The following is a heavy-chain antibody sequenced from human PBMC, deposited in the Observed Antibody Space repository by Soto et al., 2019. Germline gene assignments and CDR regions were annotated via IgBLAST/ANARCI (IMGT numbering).Heavy chain of an antibody. Sequence: GGSLRLSCAASGFTFSSYAMSWVRQAPGKGLEWVSAISGSGGSTYYADSVKGRFTISRDNSKNTLYLQMNSLRAEDTAVYYCATRGYDSSGYFDYFDYWGQGTLVTVSS. CDR2: ISGSGGST. CDR3: ATRGYDSSGYFDYFDY. V-gene: IGHV3-23*01. CDR1: GFTFSSYA. J-gene: IGHJ4*02. D-gene: IGHD3-22*01.